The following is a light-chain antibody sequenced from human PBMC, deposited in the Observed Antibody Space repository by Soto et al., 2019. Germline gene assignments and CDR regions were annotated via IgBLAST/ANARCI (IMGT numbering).Light chain of an antibody. J-gene: IGKJ5*01. CDR3: HQSFKTPLA. V-gene: IGKV1-39*01. CDR1: QSISSY. Sequence: DIQMTQSPSSLSASVGDRVTITCRASQSISSYVNWYQQKPGKAPRLLISAASTLQSGVPSRFSGGGSGTDFTLTISSLQPEDFATYYCHQSFKTPLAFGQGTRLEIE. CDR2: AAS.